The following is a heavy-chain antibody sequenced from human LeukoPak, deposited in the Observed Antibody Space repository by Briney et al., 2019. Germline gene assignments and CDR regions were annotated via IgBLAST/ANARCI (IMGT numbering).Heavy chain of an antibody. CDR2: ISYDGSNK. V-gene: IGHV3-30*03. J-gene: IGHJ4*02. CDR1: GFTFSSYG. D-gene: IGHD3-22*01. CDR3: ARDTYYYDSSGYLFDY. Sequence: GRSLRLSRAASGFTFSSYGMHWVRQAPGKGLEWVAVISYDGSNKYYADSVEGRFTISRDNSKNTLYLQMNSLRAEDTAVYYCARDTYYYDSSGYLFDYWGQGTLVTVSS.